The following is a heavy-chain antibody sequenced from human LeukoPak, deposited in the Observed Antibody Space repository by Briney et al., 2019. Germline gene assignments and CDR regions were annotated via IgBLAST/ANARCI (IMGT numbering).Heavy chain of an antibody. CDR2: IKQDGSEK. J-gene: IGHJ4*02. CDR3: ARVSDSSGYSSDY. Sequence: GGSLRLSCAASGFTFSSYWMSWVRQAPGKGLEWVANIKQDGSEKYYVDSVKGRLTISRDNAKNSLYLRMNSLRAEDTAVYYCARVSDSSGYSSDYWGQGTLVTVSS. V-gene: IGHV3-7*01. D-gene: IGHD3-22*01. CDR1: GFTFSSYW.